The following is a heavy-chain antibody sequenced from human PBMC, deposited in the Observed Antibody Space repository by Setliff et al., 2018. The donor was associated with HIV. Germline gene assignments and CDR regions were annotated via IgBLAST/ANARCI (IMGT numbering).Heavy chain of an antibody. V-gene: IGHV4-4*07. CDR1: GGSISSYY. J-gene: IGHJ5*01. Sequence: SETLSLTCTVSGGSISSYYWSWIRQPAGKGLEWIGRIYTSGSTNYNPSPTSRVTMSTDTPNNRFALKLTSVTAADTAVYYCAKRAVQDGTVTSSNWFESWGQGTLVTVSS. D-gene: IGHD1-7*01. CDR2: IYTSGST. CDR3: AKRAVQDGTVTSSNWFES.